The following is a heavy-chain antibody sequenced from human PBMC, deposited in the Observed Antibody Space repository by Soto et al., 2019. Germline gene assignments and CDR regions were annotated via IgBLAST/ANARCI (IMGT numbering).Heavy chain of an antibody. J-gene: IGHJ3*02. D-gene: IGHD2-2*01. CDR2: ISSSSSYI. CDR1: GFTFSDYI. Sequence: EIQLVESGGGLVKPGGSLRLSCAASGFTFSDYIMNWVRQAPGKGLEWLSSISSSSSYIFYADSVKARFTISRDNAKNSLFLHMNSLRADDTAVYYCASPREYCSSNNCYVAFDIWGQGTMVTVSP. V-gene: IGHV3-21*06. CDR3: ASPREYCSSNNCYVAFDI.